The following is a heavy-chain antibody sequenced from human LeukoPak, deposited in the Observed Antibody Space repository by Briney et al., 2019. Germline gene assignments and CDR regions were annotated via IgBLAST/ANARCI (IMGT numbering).Heavy chain of an antibody. V-gene: IGHV3-73*01. CDR3: SRQTFSCHDY. Sequence: PGGSLRLSCAASGFTSSGSHTHWVPHAPARGREWGSHVRNAADGYLPAYGAWVKGRVTISRDDSNHMVYLQMNSLKHEQPVVYYCSRQTFSCHDYWGQGTLVTVSS. D-gene: IGHD2/OR15-2a*01. CDR1: GFTSSGSH. J-gene: IGHJ4*02. CDR2: VRNAADGYLP.